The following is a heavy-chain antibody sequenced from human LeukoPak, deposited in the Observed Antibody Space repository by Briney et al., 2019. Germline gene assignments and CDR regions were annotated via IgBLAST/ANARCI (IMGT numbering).Heavy chain of an antibody. CDR3: ARHNQLRGMGY. Sequence: TSETLSLTCTVSGYSISSGYYWSWIRQPPGKGLEWIGEINHSGSTNYNPSLKSRVTISVDTSKNQFSLKLSSVTAADTAVYYCARHNQLRGMGYWGQGTLVTVSS. J-gene: IGHJ4*02. CDR2: INHSGST. V-gene: IGHV4-38-2*02. D-gene: IGHD1-14*01. CDR1: GYSISSGYY.